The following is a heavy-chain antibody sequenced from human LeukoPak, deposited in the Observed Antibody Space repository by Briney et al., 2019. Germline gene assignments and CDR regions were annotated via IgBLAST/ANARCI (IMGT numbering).Heavy chain of an antibody. Sequence: ASVKVSCKASGYTFTSYDINWVRQATGQGLEWMGWMNPNSGNTGYAQKFQGRVTITRNTSISTAYMELSSLRSEDTAEYYCARSSRAIFGVVTIDYWGQGTLVTVSS. CDR2: MNPNSGNT. J-gene: IGHJ4*02. D-gene: IGHD3-3*01. CDR1: GYTFTSYD. V-gene: IGHV1-8*03. CDR3: ARSSRAIFGVVTIDY.